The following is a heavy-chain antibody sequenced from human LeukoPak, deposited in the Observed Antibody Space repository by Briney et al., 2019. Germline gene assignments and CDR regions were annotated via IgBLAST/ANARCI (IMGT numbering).Heavy chain of an antibody. Sequence: GASVKVSCKASGGTFSSYAISWVRQAPGQGLEWMGGIIPIFGTANYAQKFQGRVTITADESTSTAYMELSSLRSEDTAVYYCAGPRGYCSSTSCYLGFDYWGQGTLVTVSS. J-gene: IGHJ4*02. CDR3: AGPRGYCSSTSCYLGFDY. D-gene: IGHD2-2*01. CDR2: IIPIFGTA. CDR1: GGTFSSYA. V-gene: IGHV1-69*13.